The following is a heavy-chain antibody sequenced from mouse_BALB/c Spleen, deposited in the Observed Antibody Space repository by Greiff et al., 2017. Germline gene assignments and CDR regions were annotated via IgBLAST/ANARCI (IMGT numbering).Heavy chain of an antibody. D-gene: IGHD2-4*01. CDR2: IWAGGST. CDR3: ARDFGMITGRVGFAY. V-gene: IGHV2-9*02. Sequence: VQRVESGPGLVAPSQSLSITCTVSGFSLTSYGVHWVRQPPGKGLEWLGVIWAGGSTNYNSALMSRLSISKDNSKSQVFLKMNSLQTDDTAMYYCARDFGMITGRVGFAYWGQGTLVTVSA. J-gene: IGHJ3*01. CDR1: GFSLTSYG.